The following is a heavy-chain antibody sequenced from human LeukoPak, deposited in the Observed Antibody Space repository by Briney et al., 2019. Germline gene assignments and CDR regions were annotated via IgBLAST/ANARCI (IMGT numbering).Heavy chain of an antibody. CDR3: ARQPGKQLVPLGYYYYGMDV. CDR1: GFTFSNHG. Sequence: GGSLRLSCAASGFTFSNHGMHWVRQAPGKGLEWTTLISHNGQNKFYADSVKGRFAVSRDNSKSTLYLQMNSLRAEDTAVYYCARQPGKQLVPLGYYYYGMDVWGQGTTVTVSS. J-gene: IGHJ6*02. V-gene: IGHV3-33*08. D-gene: IGHD6-6*01. CDR2: ISHNGQNK.